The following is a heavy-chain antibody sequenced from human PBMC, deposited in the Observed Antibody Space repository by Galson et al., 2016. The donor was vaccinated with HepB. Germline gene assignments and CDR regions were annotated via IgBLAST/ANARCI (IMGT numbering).Heavy chain of an antibody. Sequence: SVKVSCKASGYTFTDYLIHWVRQAPGQGPEWKGLLDPRGGTATFAPKFRPRVTMTRDTSTNTAHMELSSLRSDDTAVYYCGRDRPGAAATALEVWGQGTLVTVSS. CDR3: GRDRPGAAATALEV. CDR1: GYTFTDYL. CDR2: LDPRGGTA. D-gene: IGHD6-13*01. V-gene: IGHV1-46*01. J-gene: IGHJ4*02.